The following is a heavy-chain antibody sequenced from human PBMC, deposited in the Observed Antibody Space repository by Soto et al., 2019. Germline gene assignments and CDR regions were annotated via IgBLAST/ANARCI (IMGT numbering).Heavy chain of an antibody. D-gene: IGHD1-26*01. Sequence: SGESLKISCKGSGCSFTSYWISWVRQMPGKGLEWMGRIDPSDSYTNYSPSFQGHVTISADKSISTAYLQWSSLKASDTAMYYCARQGVEVGATPPNWFDPWGQGTLVTVSS. CDR3: ARQGVEVGATPPNWFDP. CDR1: GCSFTSYW. CDR2: IDPSDSYT. V-gene: IGHV5-10-1*01. J-gene: IGHJ5*02.